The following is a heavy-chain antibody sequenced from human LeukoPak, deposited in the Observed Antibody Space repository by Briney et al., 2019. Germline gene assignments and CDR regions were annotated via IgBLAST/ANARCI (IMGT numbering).Heavy chain of an antibody. D-gene: IGHD6-19*01. Sequence: SETLSLTCTVSGGSISSYYWSWIRQPPGKGLEWIGYIYYSGSTNYNPSLKSRVTISVDTSKNQFSLKLNSVTAADTAVYYCARDSGSSGWYGAPWYFDLWGRGTLVTVSS. CDR3: ARDSGSSGWYGAPWYFDL. CDR1: GGSISSYY. J-gene: IGHJ2*01. V-gene: IGHV4-59*01. CDR2: IYYSGST.